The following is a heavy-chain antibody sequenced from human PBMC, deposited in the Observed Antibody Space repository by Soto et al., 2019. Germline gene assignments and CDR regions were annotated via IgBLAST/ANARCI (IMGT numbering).Heavy chain of an antibody. CDR3: ARDRVGDDILTGYMRDYYYGMDV. D-gene: IGHD3-9*01. Sequence: GGALRLSCSASGFPFRSYNMNWGRRAPGKGRGGGSSISSSSSYIYYADSVKGRFTISRDNAKNSLYLQMNSLRAEDTAVYYCARDRVGDDILTGYMRDYYYGMDVWGQGTTVTVPS. J-gene: IGHJ6*02. V-gene: IGHV3-21*01. CDR2: ISSSSSYI. CDR1: GFPFRSYN.